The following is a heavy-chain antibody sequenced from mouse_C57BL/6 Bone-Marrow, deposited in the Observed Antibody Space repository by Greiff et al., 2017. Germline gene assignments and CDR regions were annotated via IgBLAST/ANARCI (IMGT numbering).Heavy chain of an antibody. Sequence: VQLQQSGAELARPGASVKLSCKASGYTFTSYGISWVKQRTGQGLEWIGEIYPRSGTTYYNEKFKGKATLTADKSSSTAYMELRSLTSEDSAVYVCARGGARLWLLRSWFAYWGQGTLVTVSA. J-gene: IGHJ3*01. V-gene: IGHV1-81*01. D-gene: IGHD2-1*01. CDR2: IYPRSGTT. CDR1: GYTFTSYG. CDR3: ARGGARLWLLRSWFAY.